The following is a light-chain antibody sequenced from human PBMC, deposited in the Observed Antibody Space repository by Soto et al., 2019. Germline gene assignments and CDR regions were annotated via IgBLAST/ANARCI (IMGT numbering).Light chain of an antibody. CDR2: GAS. Sequence: EIVLTQSPGTLSLSPGERANLSCRASQSVSSTYLAWYQQKPGQAPRLLIYGASSRATGIPDRFSGSGSGTDFTLTISRLEPEDFAVYYCQHYGSSRWTFGQGTRVDI. CDR3: QHYGSSRWT. J-gene: IGKJ1*01. V-gene: IGKV3-20*01. CDR1: QSVSSTY.